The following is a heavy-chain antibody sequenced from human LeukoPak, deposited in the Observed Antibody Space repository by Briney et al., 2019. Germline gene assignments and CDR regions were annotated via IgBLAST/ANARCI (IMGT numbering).Heavy chain of an antibody. CDR3: ARDRAIFGVVIFDY. CDR2: IYTSGST. D-gene: IGHD3-3*01. CDR1: GGSISSYY. V-gene: IGHV4-4*07. Sequence: SETLSLTCTVSGGSISSYYWSWIRQPAGKGLEWIGRIYTSGSTNYNPSLKSRVTMSVDTSKNQFSLKLSSVTAADTAVYYCARDRAIFGVVIFDYWGQGTLVTVSS. J-gene: IGHJ4*02.